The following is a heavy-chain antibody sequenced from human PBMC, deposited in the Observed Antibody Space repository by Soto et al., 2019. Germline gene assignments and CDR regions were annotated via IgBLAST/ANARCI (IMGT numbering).Heavy chain of an antibody. Sequence: QVQLVQSGAEVKKPGASVKVSCKASGYTFTSYGISWVRQAPGQGLEWMGWISAYNGNTNYAQKLQGRVTMTTDTSTSTAYMELRRLRSDDTAVYYCGRDEGRGYSYGYVGSDSWGQGTLVTVSS. V-gene: IGHV1-18*01. CDR2: ISAYNGNT. D-gene: IGHD5-18*01. CDR3: GRDEGRGYSYGYVGSDS. CDR1: GYTFTSYG. J-gene: IGHJ4*02.